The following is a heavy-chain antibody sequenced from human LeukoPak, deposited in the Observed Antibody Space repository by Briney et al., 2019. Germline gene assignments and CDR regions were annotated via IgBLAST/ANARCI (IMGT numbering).Heavy chain of an antibody. J-gene: IGHJ4*02. CDR3: ARHANYYDSSGFYQYFDY. Sequence: SETLSLTCTVSGGSISTYYWSWIRQPPGKGLEWIGYIYYSGSTNYYPSLKSRVTISVDTSKNQFSLKLNSVTAADTAVYYCARHANYYDSSGFYQYFDYWGQGTLVTVSS. V-gene: IGHV4-59*08. CDR2: IYYSGST. D-gene: IGHD3-22*01. CDR1: GGSISTYY.